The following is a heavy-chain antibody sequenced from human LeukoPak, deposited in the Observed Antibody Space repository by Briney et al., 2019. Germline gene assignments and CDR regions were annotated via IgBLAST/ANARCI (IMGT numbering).Heavy chain of an antibody. J-gene: IGHJ6*02. Sequence: PGGSLRLSCAASGFTFDDYAMHWVRQAPGKGLEWVSGISWNSGSIGYADSVKGRFTISRDDAKNSLYLQMNSLRAEDTALYYCAKGQGKYYCGSGNQLRRSYYYGMDVWGQGTTVTVSS. D-gene: IGHD3-10*01. CDR3: AKGQGKYYCGSGNQLRRSYYYGMDV. CDR1: GFTFDDYA. CDR2: ISWNSGSI. V-gene: IGHV3-9*01.